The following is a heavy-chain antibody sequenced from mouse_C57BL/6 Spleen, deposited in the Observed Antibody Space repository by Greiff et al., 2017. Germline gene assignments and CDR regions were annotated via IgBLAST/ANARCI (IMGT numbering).Heavy chain of an antibody. D-gene: IGHD1-1*01. CDR3: AGSQDYDCRDWRFDV. V-gene: IGHV1-26*01. CDR2: INPNNGGT. J-gene: IGHJ1*03. Sequence: EVQLQQSGPELVKPGASVKISCKASGYTFTDYYMNWVKQSHGKSLEWIGDINPNNGGTSYNQKFKGKATLTVDKSSSTAYMELPSLTSEDSAVYYCAGSQDYDCRDWRFDVWGTGTTVTVSS. CDR1: GYTFTDYY.